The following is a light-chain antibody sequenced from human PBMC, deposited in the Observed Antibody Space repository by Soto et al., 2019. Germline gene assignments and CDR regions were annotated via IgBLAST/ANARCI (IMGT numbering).Light chain of an antibody. CDR2: AAS. CDR1: QSIDNY. CDR3: QQSYTTLFT. V-gene: IGKV1-39*01. Sequence: DIQKTQSPSSLSASVGDRDTITCRTSQSIDNYLNWYQQKPGKAPKLLMFAASTLQSGVPSRFSGSGSETDFTLTISSLQPEDLATYYCQQSYTTLFTFGPGTKVDIK. J-gene: IGKJ3*01.